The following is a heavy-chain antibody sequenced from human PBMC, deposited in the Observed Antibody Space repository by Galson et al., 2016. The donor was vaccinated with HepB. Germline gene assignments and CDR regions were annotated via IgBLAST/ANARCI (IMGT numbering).Heavy chain of an antibody. CDR1: GGSISSSNW. Sequence: LSLTCAVSGGSISSSNWWNWVRQTPGKGLEWIGNIYYSGSTYYNPSLRSRVTISVDTSKNQISLKLSSVTAADTAVYYCARLSGSSGWYHFDYWGQGTLVTVSS. D-gene: IGHD6-19*01. CDR3: ARLSGSSGWYHFDY. CDR2: IYYSGST. J-gene: IGHJ4*02. V-gene: IGHV4-4*02.